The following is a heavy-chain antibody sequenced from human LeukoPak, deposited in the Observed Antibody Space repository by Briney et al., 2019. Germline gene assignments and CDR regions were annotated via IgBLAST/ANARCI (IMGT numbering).Heavy chain of an antibody. Sequence: GESLKISCKGSGYSCTSYWIGCVRQMPGKVLEWIGIIYPGDSDTRYSPSFKGKVTLPADKYISTAYLQWSSLQASDTAMYYCASRAGRGDGYTRWFGPWGQGTLVTVSS. J-gene: IGHJ5*02. CDR3: ASRAGRGDGYTRWFGP. D-gene: IGHD5-24*01. V-gene: IGHV5-51*01. CDR1: GYSCTSYW. CDR2: IYPGDSDT.